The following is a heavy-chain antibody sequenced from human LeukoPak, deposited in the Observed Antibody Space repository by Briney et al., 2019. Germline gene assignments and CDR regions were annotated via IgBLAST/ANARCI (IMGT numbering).Heavy chain of an antibody. CDR1: GYTFTSYY. D-gene: IGHD3-10*01. J-gene: IGHJ4*02. V-gene: IGHV1-46*01. Sequence: ASVKVSCKASGYTFTSYYMHWVRQAPGQGLEWMGIINPSGGRTSYAQKFQGRVTMTRDMSTSTVYMELSSLRSEDTAVYYCASTGSGSYYVLDYWGQGTLVTVSS. CDR3: ASTGSGSYYVLDY. CDR2: INPSGGRT.